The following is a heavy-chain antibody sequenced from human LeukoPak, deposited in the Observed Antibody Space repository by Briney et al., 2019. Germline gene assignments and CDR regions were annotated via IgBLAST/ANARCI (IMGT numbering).Heavy chain of an antibody. D-gene: IGHD2-15*01. CDR1: GFTFSSYA. Sequence: PGGSLRLSCAASGFTFSSYAMHWVRQAPGKGLEWVAVISYDGSNKYYADSVKGRFTISRDNSKNTLYLQMNSLRAEDTAVYYCAKTRYCSGGSCYLFDYWGQGTLVTVSS. J-gene: IGHJ4*02. CDR2: ISYDGSNK. V-gene: IGHV3-30*18. CDR3: AKTRYCSGGSCYLFDY.